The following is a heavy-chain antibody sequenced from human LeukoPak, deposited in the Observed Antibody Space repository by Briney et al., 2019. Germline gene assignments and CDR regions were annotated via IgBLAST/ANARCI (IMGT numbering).Heavy chain of an antibody. V-gene: IGHV3-7*01. Sequence: GGSLRLSCAASGFTFSDYYMSWIRQAPGKGLEWVANIKQDGSEKYYVDSVKGRFTISRDNAKNSLYLQMNSLRAEDTAVYYCTRPSTVTTQYSWGQGTLVTVSS. CDR1: GFTFSDYY. D-gene: IGHD4-17*01. CDR2: IKQDGSEK. CDR3: TRPSTVTTQYS. J-gene: IGHJ4*02.